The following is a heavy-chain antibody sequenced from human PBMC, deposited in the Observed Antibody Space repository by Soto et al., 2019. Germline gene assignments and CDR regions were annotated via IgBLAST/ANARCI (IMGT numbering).Heavy chain of an antibody. CDR1: GFTFSSYA. Sequence: EVQLLESGGGLVQPGGSLRLSCAASGFTFSSYAMSWVRQAPGKGLEWVSAISGSGGSTYYADSVKGRFTISRDNSKNTLYLQMNSLRAEDTAVYYCAKDGDYDILTGPWFDPWGQGTLVTVSS. CDR2: ISGSGGST. J-gene: IGHJ5*02. D-gene: IGHD3-9*01. CDR3: AKDGDYDILTGPWFDP. V-gene: IGHV3-23*01.